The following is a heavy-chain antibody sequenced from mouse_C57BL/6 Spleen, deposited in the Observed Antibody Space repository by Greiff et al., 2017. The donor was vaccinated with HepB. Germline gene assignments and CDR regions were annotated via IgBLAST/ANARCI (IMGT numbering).Heavy chain of an antibody. D-gene: IGHD4-1*02. CDR2: IRLKSDNYAT. CDR1: GFTFSNYW. CDR3: TDQLSYFDY. J-gene: IGHJ2*01. V-gene: IGHV6-3*01. Sequence: EVKVEESGGGLVQPGGSMKLSCVASGFTFSNYWMNWVRQSPEKGLEWVAQIRLKSDNYATHYAESVKGRFTISRDDSKSSVYLQMNNLRAEDTGIYYCTDQLSYFDYWGQGTTLTVSS.